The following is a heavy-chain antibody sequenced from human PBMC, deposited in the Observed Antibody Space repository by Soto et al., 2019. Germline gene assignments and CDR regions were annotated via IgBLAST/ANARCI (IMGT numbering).Heavy chain of an antibody. CDR2: ISAYNGNT. D-gene: IGHD3-22*01. Sequence: GASVKVSCKASGYTFTSYGISWVRQAPGQGLEWMRWISAYNGNTNYAQKLQGRVTMTTDTSTSTAYMELRSLRSDDTAVYYCAREGYYDSSGYQIGPYYYGMDVWGQGTTVTVSS. V-gene: IGHV1-18*01. CDR1: GYTFTSYG. CDR3: AREGYYDSSGYQIGPYYYGMDV. J-gene: IGHJ6*02.